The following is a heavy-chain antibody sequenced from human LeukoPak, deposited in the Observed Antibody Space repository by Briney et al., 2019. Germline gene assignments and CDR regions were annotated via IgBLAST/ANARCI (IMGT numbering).Heavy chain of an antibody. CDR1: GFTFSTYW. CDR3: GRGQKLAS. CDR2: INEDGSDK. D-gene: IGHD6-13*01. J-gene: IGHJ5*02. Sequence: GSLRLSCAASGFTFSTYWMSWVRQAPGKGLEWVANINEDGSDKYYVDSVKGRFTISRDNAENSLYLQMNSLRADDTAVYYCGRGQKLASWGQGTLVTVSS. V-gene: IGHV3-7*04.